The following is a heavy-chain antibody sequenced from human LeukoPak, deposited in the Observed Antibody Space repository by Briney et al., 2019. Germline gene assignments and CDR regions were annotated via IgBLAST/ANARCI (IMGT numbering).Heavy chain of an antibody. CDR3: ARDSYYYDSSDYWFDY. CDR1: GGSISNYY. CDR2: IYTSGST. V-gene: IGHV4-4*07. Sequence: SETLSPACNVSGGSISNYYWSWIRQPARKGLEWIGCIYTSGSTNFNPSLKSRVTMSVDTSKNQFSLKLSSVTAADTAVYYCARDSYYYDSSDYWFDYWGQGTLVTVSS. J-gene: IGHJ4*02. D-gene: IGHD3-22*01.